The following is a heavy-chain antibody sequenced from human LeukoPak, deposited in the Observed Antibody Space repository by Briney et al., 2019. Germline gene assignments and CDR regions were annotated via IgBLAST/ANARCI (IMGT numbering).Heavy chain of an antibody. D-gene: IGHD5-18*01. V-gene: IGHV4-34*01. CDR2: INPSGST. Sequence: SETLSLTCAAYGGSFSDYYWSWNRQPPGKGLEWIGEINPSGSTNYSPSLKSRVTISVDTSKNQFSLKLSSVAAADTAVYFCARVGYSYVINDWSRTGLGAYPTKYYYHMDVWDKGTTVTVSS. J-gene: IGHJ6*03. CDR1: GGSFSDYY. CDR3: ARVGYSYVINDWSRTGLGAYPTKYYYHMDV.